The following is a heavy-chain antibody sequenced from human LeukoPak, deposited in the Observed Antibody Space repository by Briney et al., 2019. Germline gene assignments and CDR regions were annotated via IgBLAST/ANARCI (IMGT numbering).Heavy chain of an antibody. CDR1: GGSISSGGSS. CDR3: ARGVAWGYYGLYFDY. CDR2: IYHSGST. V-gene: IGHV4-30-2*01. D-gene: IGHD3-3*01. Sequence: PSETLSLTCTVSGGSISSGGSSWSWIRQPPGKGLEWIGYIYHSGSTYYNPSLKSRVTISVDRSKNQFSLKLSSVTAADTAVYYCARGVAWGYYGLYFDYWGQGTLVTVSS. J-gene: IGHJ4*02.